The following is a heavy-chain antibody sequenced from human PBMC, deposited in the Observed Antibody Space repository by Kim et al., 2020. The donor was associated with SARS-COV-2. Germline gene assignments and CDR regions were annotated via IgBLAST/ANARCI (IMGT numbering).Heavy chain of an antibody. Sequence: ASVKVSCKASGYTFTSYGISWVRQAPGQGLEWMGWISAYNGNTNYAQKLQGRVTMTTDTSTSTAYMELRSLRSDDTAVYYCARGCSSTSCYRYYYYGMDVWGQGTTVTVSS. CDR1: GYTFTSYG. CDR3: ARGCSSTSCYRYYYYGMDV. D-gene: IGHD2-2*01. V-gene: IGHV1-18*04. J-gene: IGHJ6*02. CDR2: ISAYNGNT.